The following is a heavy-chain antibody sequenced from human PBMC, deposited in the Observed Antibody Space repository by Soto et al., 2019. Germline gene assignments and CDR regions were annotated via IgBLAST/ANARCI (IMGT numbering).Heavy chain of an antibody. J-gene: IGHJ4*02. CDR3: AREGDSSGYKVYFES. D-gene: IGHD3-22*01. V-gene: IGHV3-33*01. CDR2: IWFDGSKR. CDR1: GFSFSKFA. Sequence: PVGSLRLSCAASGFSFSKFAMHWVRHSPGKGLECVAVIWFDGSKRDYADSVKGRFTVSRDNSENTLSLQMNNLRAEDTGVYYCAREGDSSGYKVYFESWGQGTVVTVSS.